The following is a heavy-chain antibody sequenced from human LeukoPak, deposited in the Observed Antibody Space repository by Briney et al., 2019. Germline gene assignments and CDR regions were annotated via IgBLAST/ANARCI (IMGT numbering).Heavy chain of an antibody. CDR3: ARDFGSGYYTIYTLGY. CDR2: IYYSGST. D-gene: IGHD3/OR15-3a*01. J-gene: IGHJ4*02. CDR1: GGSISSGGYY. V-gene: IGHV4-31*03. Sequence: SQTLSLTCTVSGGSISSGGYYWSWIHQHPGKGLEWIGYIYYSGSTYYNPSLKSRVTISVDTSKNQFSLKLSSVTAADTAVYYCARDFGSGYYTIYTLGYWGQGTLVTVSS.